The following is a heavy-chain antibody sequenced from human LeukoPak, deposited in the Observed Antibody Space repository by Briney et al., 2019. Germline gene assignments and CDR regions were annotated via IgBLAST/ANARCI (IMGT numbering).Heavy chain of an antibody. Sequence: GGSLRLSCVGSGFTFSSYSMNWVRQAPGKGLEWIAYISGYIQYADSVKGRFTISRDNAKNSVYLQMNSLRDEDTAVYYCAKQLGYCSDGSCYFPYWGQGTLVTVSS. CDR1: GFTFSSYS. V-gene: IGHV3-48*02. D-gene: IGHD2-15*01. CDR2: ISGYI. CDR3: AKQLGYCSDGSCYFPY. J-gene: IGHJ4*02.